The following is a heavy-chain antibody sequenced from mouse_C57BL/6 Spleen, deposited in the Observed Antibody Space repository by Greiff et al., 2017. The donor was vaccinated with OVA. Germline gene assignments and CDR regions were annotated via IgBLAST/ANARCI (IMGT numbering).Heavy chain of an antibody. J-gene: IGHJ2*01. Sequence: QVQLQQPGTDLVKPGASVKLSCKASGFTFTSYWMHWVKQWPGQGLEWIGNINPSNGGTTYNDKFKGKATLTVDKSYSTAYMQLNSLTSEDTAVYYCARGGSYYFDYWGQGTTRTVSS. V-gene: IGHV1-53*01. CDR3: ARGGSYYFDY. CDR1: GFTFTSYW. CDR2: INPSNGGT.